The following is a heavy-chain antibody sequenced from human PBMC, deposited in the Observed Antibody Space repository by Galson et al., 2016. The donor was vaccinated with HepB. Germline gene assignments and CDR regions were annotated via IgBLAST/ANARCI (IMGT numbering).Heavy chain of an antibody. V-gene: IGHV3-33*01. CDR3: ARDSGIAVPDDTPGEGDWYFDL. CDR1: GFTFSNYG. D-gene: IGHD6-19*01. J-gene: IGHJ2*01. CDR2: IWYDGSKQ. Sequence: SLRLSCAASGFTFSNYGMHWVRQAPGKGLEWVADIWYDGSKQYYADSVKGRFTISRDNSKNTLYLQMNSLTAGDTAVYYCARDSGIAVPDDTPGEGDWYFDLWGRGTVVTVSS.